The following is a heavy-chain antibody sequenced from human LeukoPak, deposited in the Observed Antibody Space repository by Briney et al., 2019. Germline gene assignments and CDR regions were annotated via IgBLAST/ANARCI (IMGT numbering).Heavy chain of an antibody. CDR2: INHSGST. Sequence: SETLSLTCAVYGGSFSGYYWSWIRQPPGKGLEWIGGINHSGSTNYNPSLKSRVTISVDTSKNQFSLKLSSVTAADTAVYYCARRAVGYCTNGVCPNWFDPWGQGTLVTVSS. CDR3: ARRAVGYCTNGVCPNWFDP. J-gene: IGHJ5*02. D-gene: IGHD2-8*01. V-gene: IGHV4-34*01. CDR1: GGSFSGYY.